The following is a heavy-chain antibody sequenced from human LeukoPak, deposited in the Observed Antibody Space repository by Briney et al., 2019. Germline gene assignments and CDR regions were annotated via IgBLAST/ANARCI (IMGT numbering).Heavy chain of an antibody. CDR2: INSDGSTT. D-gene: IGHD1-7*01. CDR3: ARDRAERNWNYHTLFDS. J-gene: IGHJ4*02. Sequence: PGGSLRLSCAAPRFTLNGYWMHWVRQAPGKGLVWVSRINSDGSTTSYADSVKGRFTISRDNSKNTLYLQMNSLRVEDTGTYYCARDRAERNWNYHTLFDSWGQGTPVIVSS. V-gene: IGHV3-74*01. CDR1: RFTLNGYW.